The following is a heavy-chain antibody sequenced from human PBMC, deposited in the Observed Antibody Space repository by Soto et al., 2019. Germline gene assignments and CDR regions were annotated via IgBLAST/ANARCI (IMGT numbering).Heavy chain of an antibody. CDR1: GCTFTYCH. CDR2: INPNCGDT. J-gene: IGHJ4*02. V-gene: IGHV1-46*01. Sequence: ACVNVSLQASGCTFTYCHVHWMRQAPGQGLEGMGIINPNCGDTTYAQTFQGRVTMTRHTSTSTVYMEVSGLRSHDTALYYCARLPYSYALLSYLAFWGQGTLVPSPQ. D-gene: IGHD5-18*01. CDR3: ARLPYSYALLSYLAF.